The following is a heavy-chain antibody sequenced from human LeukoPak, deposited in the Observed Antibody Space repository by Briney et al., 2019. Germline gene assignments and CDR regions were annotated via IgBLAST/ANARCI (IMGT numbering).Heavy chain of an antibody. D-gene: IGHD6-19*01. V-gene: IGHV3-21*04. CDR2: ISSSSSYI. CDR1: GFTFSSYS. Sequence: PGGALRLSCGASGFTFSSYSMNWGRQAPGEGLEGVSSISSSSSYIYYADSVKGRFTISRDNAKNSLYLQMNSLRAEDTAVYYCARDGQSSGYFDYWGQGTLVTVSS. J-gene: IGHJ4*02. CDR3: ARDGQSSGYFDY.